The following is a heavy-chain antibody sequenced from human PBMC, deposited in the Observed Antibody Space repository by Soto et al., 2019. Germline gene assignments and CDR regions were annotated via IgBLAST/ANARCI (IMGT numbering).Heavy chain of an antibody. J-gene: IGHJ4*02. Sequence: EVLLVESGGGLVQPGGSLKLYCAASGFVFKDSSIHWVRQASGKGLEWVGRIRDRAYNYATSYAASVKGRFTISRDDSSNTAFLQMNSLKTEDTAIYYCTRLISAAQDYWGQGTRVTVSS. CDR2: IRDRAYNYAT. CDR3: TRLISAAQDY. D-gene: IGHD3-22*01. V-gene: IGHV3-73*01. CDR1: GFVFKDSS.